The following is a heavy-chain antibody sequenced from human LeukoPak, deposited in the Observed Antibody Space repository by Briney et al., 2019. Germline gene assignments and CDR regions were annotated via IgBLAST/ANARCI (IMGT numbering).Heavy chain of an antibody. CDR1: GYSFTSYW. Sequence: GESLKISCKGSGYSFTSYWISWVRQMPGKGLEWMGRIDPSDSYTNYSPSFQGHVTISADKSISTAYLQWSSLKASDTAMYYCARWAAATYYFDCWGQGTLVTVSS. D-gene: IGHD6-13*01. V-gene: IGHV5-10-1*01. J-gene: IGHJ4*02. CDR3: ARWAAATYYFDC. CDR2: IDPSDSYT.